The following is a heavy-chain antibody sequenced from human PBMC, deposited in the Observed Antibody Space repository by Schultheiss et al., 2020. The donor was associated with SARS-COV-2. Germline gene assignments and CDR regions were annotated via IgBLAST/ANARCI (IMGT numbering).Heavy chain of an antibody. CDR1: GGSISRYY. CDR2: IYYSGST. J-gene: IGHJ4*02. V-gene: IGHV4-59*01. CDR3: ARDSHYYDSRGFGY. Sequence: SETLSLTCTVSGGSISRYYWRWIRQPPGKGLEWIGYIYYSGSTYYNPSLKSRVTISVDTSKNQFSLKLSSVTAADTAVYYCARDSHYYDSRGFGYWGQGTLVTVSS. D-gene: IGHD3-22*01.